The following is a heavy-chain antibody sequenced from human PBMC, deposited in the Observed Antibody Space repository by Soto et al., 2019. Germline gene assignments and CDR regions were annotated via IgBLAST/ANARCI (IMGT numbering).Heavy chain of an antibody. Sequence: ASVKVSCKASGGTFSSYAISWVRQAPGQGLEWMGGIIPIFGTANYAQKFQGRVTITADESTSTAYMELSSLRSEDTAVYYCARYENDYSNYWFDPWGQGTLVTVSS. D-gene: IGHD4-4*01. CDR3: ARYENDYSNYWFDP. CDR2: IIPIFGTA. V-gene: IGHV1-69*13. J-gene: IGHJ5*02. CDR1: GGTFSSYA.